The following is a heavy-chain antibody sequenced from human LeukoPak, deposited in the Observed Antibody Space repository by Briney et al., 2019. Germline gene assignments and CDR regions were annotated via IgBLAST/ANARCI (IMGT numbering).Heavy chain of an antibody. D-gene: IGHD3-22*01. Sequence: GGSLRLSCAASGFTFSSYAMSWVRQAPGKGLEWVSAISGSGGSTYYADSVNGRFTISRDNSKNTLYLQMNSLRAEDTAVYYCAKDLPLYDSSGYYKWGQGTLVTVSS. V-gene: IGHV3-23*01. CDR1: GFTFSSYA. CDR2: ISGSGGST. CDR3: AKDLPLYDSSGYYK. J-gene: IGHJ4*02.